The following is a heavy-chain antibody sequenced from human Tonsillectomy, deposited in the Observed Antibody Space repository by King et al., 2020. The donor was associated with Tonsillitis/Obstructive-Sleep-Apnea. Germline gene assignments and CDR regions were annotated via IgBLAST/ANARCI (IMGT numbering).Heavy chain of an antibody. Sequence: VQLVESGGGLVQPGGSLRLSCAASVVIFSTQAMNWVRQAPGKGLEWVSYISSNSDTLYYADFVKGRFTISRDNAKNSLYPQLYSLRDEDTAVYYCARGGGDGWDFDNWGQGTLVTVSS. CDR1: VVIFSTQA. V-gene: IGHV3-48*02. CDR2: ISSNSDTL. D-gene: IGHD3-16*01. J-gene: IGHJ4*02. CDR3: ARGGGDGWDFDN.